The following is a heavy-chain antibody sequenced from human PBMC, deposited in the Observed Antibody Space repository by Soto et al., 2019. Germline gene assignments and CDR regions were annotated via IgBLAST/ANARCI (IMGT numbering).Heavy chain of an antibody. Sequence: SETLSLTCTVSGGSISSVAYYWSWIRQPPGKGLEWIGYIYYSASTYYNPSLKSRVTISVDTSKNQFALKLSSVTAADTAVYYCARANISGIVYDGMDVWGQGTTVTVSS. CDR2: IYYSAST. V-gene: IGHV4-30-4*02. CDR3: ARANISGIVYDGMDV. D-gene: IGHD2-21*01. CDR1: GGSISSVAYY. J-gene: IGHJ6*02.